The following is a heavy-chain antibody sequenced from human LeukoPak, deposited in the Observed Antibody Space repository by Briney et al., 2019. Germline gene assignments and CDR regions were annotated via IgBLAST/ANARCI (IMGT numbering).Heavy chain of an antibody. CDR1: GFTFSSYW. Sequence: GGSLRLSCAASGFTFSSYWMSWVRQAPGKGLEWVANIKQDGSEKYYVDSEKGRFTISRDNAKNSLYLQMNSLGAEDTAVYYCARDTPHGQLWLDWGQGTLVTVS. J-gene: IGHJ4*02. CDR3: ARDTPHGQLWLD. D-gene: IGHD5-18*01. V-gene: IGHV3-7*01. CDR2: IKQDGSEK.